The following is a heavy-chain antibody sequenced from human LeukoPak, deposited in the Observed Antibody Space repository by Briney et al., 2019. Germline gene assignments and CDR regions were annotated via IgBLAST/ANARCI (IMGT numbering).Heavy chain of an antibody. CDR3: ARDLVAYYYDSSGYYPDAFDI. CDR2: ISSSSSYI. D-gene: IGHD3-22*01. CDR1: GFTFSSYS. J-gene: IGHJ3*02. V-gene: IGHV3-21*01. Sequence: GGSLRLSCAASGFTFSSYSMNWVRQAPGKGLEWVSSISSSSSYIYYADSVKGRFTISRDNAKNSLYLQMNSLRAEDTAVYYCARDLVAYYYDSSGYYPDAFDIWGQGTMVTVSS.